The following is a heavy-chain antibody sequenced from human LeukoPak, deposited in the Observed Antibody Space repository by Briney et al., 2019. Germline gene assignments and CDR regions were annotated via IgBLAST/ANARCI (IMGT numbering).Heavy chain of an antibody. D-gene: IGHD3-22*01. CDR2: INHSGST. V-gene: IGHV4-34*01. J-gene: IGHJ6*02. Sequence: SETLSLTCAVYGGSFSGYYWSWIRQPPGKGLEWIGEINHSGSTNYNPSLKSRVTISVDTSKNQFSLKLSSVTAADTAVYYCASRIDGYDSSGYDYYYYGMDVWGQGTTVTVSS. CDR1: GGSFSGYY. CDR3: ASRIDGYDSSGYDYYYYGMDV.